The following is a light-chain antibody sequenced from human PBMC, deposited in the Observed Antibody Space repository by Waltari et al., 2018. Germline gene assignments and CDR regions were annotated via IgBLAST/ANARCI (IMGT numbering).Light chain of an antibody. CDR3: QQYSTYGT. CDR2: DAS. J-gene: IGKJ1*01. Sequence: DIQMTQSPSTLSASVDDRVTVTCRASQSVSSWLAWYQQKPGKAPKLLIYDASSLESGVPSRFSGSASGTEFTLTITSLQPDDSATYYCQQYSTYGTFGQGTKVEIK. CDR1: QSVSSW. V-gene: IGKV1-5*03.